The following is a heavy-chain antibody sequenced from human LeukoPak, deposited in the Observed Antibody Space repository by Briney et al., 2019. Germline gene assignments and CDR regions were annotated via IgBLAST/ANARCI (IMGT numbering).Heavy chain of an antibody. J-gene: IGHJ3*02. CDR1: GYSFTVYY. CDR2: INPNSGGT. CDR3: ARESFTTVTSATDAFDI. D-gene: IGHD4-17*01. Sequence: ASVKVSCKASGYSFTVYYMFWVRQAPGQGLEWMGWINPNSGGTNSAQKFQGRVTMTRDTSISTAYMELSRLRSDDTAVYYCARESFTTVTSATDAFDIWGQGTMVTVSS. V-gene: IGHV1-2*02.